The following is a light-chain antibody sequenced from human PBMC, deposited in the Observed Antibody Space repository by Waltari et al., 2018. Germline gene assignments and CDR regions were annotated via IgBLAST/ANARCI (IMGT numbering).Light chain of an antibody. V-gene: IGKV3-11*01. CDR1: QSVDTF. CDR3: QQYSSSPYT. CDR2: DAS. J-gene: IGKJ2*01. Sequence: EIVLTQSPATLSLSPGERATLSCTASQSVDTFLAWYQQKPGQPPRLLIFDASNRATGIPARFSGFGSGTDFTLTISSLEPEDFAVYYCQQYSSSPYTFGQGTKLEIK.